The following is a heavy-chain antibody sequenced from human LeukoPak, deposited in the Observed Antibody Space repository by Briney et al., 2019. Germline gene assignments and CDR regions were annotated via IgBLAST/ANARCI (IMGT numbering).Heavy chain of an antibody. D-gene: IGHD3-22*01. V-gene: IGHV4-39*01. J-gene: IGHJ4*02. CDR2: IYYSGST. CDR3: ARRYYYDSSGYYYEYYFDY. CDR1: GGSISSSSYY. Sequence: SETLSLTCTVSGGSISSSSYYWGWIRQPPGKGLEWIGSIYYSGSTYYNPSLKSRVTISVGTSKNQFSLKLSSVTAADTAVYYCARRYYYDSSGYYYEYYFDYWGQGTLVTVSS.